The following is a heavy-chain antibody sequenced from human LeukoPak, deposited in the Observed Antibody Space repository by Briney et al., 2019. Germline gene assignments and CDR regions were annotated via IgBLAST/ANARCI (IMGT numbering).Heavy chain of an antibody. D-gene: IGHD3-10*01. CDR1: GYSISSSNW. Sequence: SDTLSLTCAVSGYSISSSNWWGWIRQPPGKGLEWIGYIYYSGSTNYNPSLKSRVTISIDASYNQFSLKLSSVTAADTAVYYCARGLYYYGSGYDTFNIWGQGTMVTVSS. J-gene: IGHJ3*02. CDR2: IYYSGST. V-gene: IGHV4-28*03. CDR3: ARGLYYYGSGYDTFNI.